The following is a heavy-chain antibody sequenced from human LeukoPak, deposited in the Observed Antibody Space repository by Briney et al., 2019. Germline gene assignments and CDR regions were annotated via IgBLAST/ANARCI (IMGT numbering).Heavy chain of an antibody. CDR2: ISAYNGNT. J-gene: IGHJ4*02. V-gene: IGHV1-18*01. Sequence: ASVKVSCKASGYTFTSYGISWVRQAPGQGLEWMGWISAYNGNTNYAQKLQGRVTMTTDTSTSTAYMGLRSLRSDDTAVYYCARGVPIAAAGTSFDYWGQGTLVTVSS. CDR3: ARGVPIAAAGTSFDY. D-gene: IGHD6-13*01. CDR1: GYTFTSYG.